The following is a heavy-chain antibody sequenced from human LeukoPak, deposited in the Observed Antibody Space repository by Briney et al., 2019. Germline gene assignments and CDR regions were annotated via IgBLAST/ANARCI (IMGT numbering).Heavy chain of an antibody. V-gene: IGHV3-23*01. Sequence: GGSLRLSCAASGFTFSSYAMSWVRQAPGKGLEWVSAISGSGGSTYYADSVKDRFTISRDNSKNTLYLQMNSLRAEDTAVYYCAKAPRAPQVATILAFDYWGQGTLVTVSS. D-gene: IGHD5-12*01. CDR1: GFTFSSYA. CDR2: ISGSGGST. J-gene: IGHJ4*02. CDR3: AKAPRAPQVATILAFDY.